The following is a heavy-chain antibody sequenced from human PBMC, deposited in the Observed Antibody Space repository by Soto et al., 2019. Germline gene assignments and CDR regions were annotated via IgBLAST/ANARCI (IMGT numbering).Heavy chain of an antibody. CDR3: ARDRDDYGSGNYYNRIDF. V-gene: IGHV1-69*01. D-gene: IGHD3-10*01. Sequence: QVQLVQSGAEVKQPGSSVKVSCKASGGIFSTYAISWLRQAPGQGLEWMGGIIPIFGTPNYAQRFQGSVTITADESTSTAYMELSRLRSEDTAVYYCARDRDDYGSGNYYNRIDFWGQGTLVTVSS. CDR2: IIPIFGTP. CDR1: GGIFSTYA. J-gene: IGHJ4*02.